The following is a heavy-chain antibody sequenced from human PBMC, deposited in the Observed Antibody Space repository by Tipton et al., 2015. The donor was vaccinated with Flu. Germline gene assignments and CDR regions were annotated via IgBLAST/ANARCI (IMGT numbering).Heavy chain of an antibody. J-gene: IGHJ5*02. CDR3: ARACGSGGNRWFDP. CDR1: GGSISSYY. V-gene: IGHV4-4*07. CDR2: IYSSGST. D-gene: IGHD2-15*01. Sequence: TLSLTCTVSGGSISSYYWSWIRQPAGKGLEWIGRIYSSGSTNYNPSLKGRVTMSVDTSKNQFSLKLSSVTAADTAVYYCARACGSGGNRWFDPWGQGALVTVSS.